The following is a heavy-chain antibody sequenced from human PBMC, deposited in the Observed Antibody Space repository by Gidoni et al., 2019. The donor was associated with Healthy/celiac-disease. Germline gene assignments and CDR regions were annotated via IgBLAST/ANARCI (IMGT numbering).Heavy chain of an antibody. V-gene: IGHV3-21*01. Sequence: EVQLVESGGGLVKPGGSLRLSCAASGFTFSSYSMNWVRQAPGKGLEWVSSISSSSSYIYYADSVKGRFTISRDNAKNSLYLQMNSLRAEDTAVYYCARDQYRDGYNSYYYYGMDVWGQGTTVTVSS. D-gene: IGHD5-12*01. CDR1: GFTFSSYS. CDR3: ARDQYRDGYNSYYYYGMDV. CDR2: ISSSSSYI. J-gene: IGHJ6*02.